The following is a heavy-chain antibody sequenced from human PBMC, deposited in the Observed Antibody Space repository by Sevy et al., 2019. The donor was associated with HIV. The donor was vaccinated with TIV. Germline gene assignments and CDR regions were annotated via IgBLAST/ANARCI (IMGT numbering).Heavy chain of an antibody. D-gene: IGHD3-9*01. Sequence: SETLSLTCSVSGGSITSKNYFWAWIRQSPGKGLEWIGSIYHSGSTYHSPSLQSRVGISVDTSRRHFSLKLSSVTATDTAVYYCARHSFKPGYRPHYFDYWSQRTLVTVSS. J-gene: IGHJ4*02. CDR2: IYHSGST. CDR3: ARHSFKPGYRPHYFDY. V-gene: IGHV4-39*01. CDR1: GGSITSKNYF.